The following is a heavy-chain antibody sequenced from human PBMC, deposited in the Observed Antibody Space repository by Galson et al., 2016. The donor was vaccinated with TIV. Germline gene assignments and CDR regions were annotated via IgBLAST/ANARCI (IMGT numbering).Heavy chain of an antibody. Sequence: SLRLSCAASGFTFSTYVMHWVRQAPGKGLEWVAFVRYDGSHKNYADSVKGRFTINRDNSKYTLYLQMNSLRAEDKAVYYCAKGMAIFGVIPPWGGMDVWGQGATVTVSS. CDR3: AKGMAIFGVIPPWGGMDV. CDR2: VRYDGSHK. CDR1: GFTFSTYV. D-gene: IGHD3-3*01. J-gene: IGHJ6*02. V-gene: IGHV3-30*02.